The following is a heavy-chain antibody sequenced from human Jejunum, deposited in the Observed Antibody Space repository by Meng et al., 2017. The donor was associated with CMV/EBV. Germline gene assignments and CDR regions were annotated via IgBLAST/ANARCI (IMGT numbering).Heavy chain of an antibody. CDR1: GHTFSDYY. J-gene: IGHJ4*02. V-gene: IGHV1-2*02. CDR3: ARSIWSGNFIGGN. Sequence: SGHTFSDYYMHWVRQAPGQGLEWMGWINPGSGGTKFAQKFQGRVTMTSDTSISTVYMDLSRLRSDDTAVYFCARSIWSGNFIGGNWGQGTLVTVPQ. CDR2: INPGSGGT. D-gene: IGHD3-3*01.